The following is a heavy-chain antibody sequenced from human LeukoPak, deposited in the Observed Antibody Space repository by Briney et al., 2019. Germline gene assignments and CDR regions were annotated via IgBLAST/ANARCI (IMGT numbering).Heavy chain of an antibody. CDR1: GFTCVSYA. Sequence: GGSLRRSCAASGFTCVSYAMSWVRQAPGKGLEWVSSISGIGGSTYYADSVKGRFTISRDNSKETLYLKMNSLRAEDTAVYYSAKDSGIVKWLLLDWFDPWGQGTLVTVSS. J-gene: IGHJ5*02. CDR2: ISGIGGST. V-gene: IGHV3-23*01. D-gene: IGHD3-22*01. CDR3: AKDSGIVKWLLLDWFDP.